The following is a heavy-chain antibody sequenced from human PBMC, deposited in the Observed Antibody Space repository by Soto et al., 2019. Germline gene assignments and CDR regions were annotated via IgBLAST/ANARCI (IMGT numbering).Heavy chain of an antibody. Sequence: GGSLRLSCAASGFTFSSYGIHWLRQTPGKGLEFVANIREDGKEINYVDSVKGRFTISRDNAKNSLFLQMNSLRDDDTAVYYCGTDQWGGAFDIGGQGTMVTVSS. J-gene: IGHJ3*02. V-gene: IGHV3-7*01. D-gene: IGHD3-10*01. CDR2: IREDGKEI. CDR3: GTDQWGGAFDI. CDR1: GFTFSSYG.